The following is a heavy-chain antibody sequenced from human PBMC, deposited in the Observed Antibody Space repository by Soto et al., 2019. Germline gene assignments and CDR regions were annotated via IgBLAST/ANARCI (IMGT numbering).Heavy chain of an antibody. CDR2: IIPIIGII. CDR3: AGDPDSHYNDSHASSYP. V-gene: IGHV1-69*08. D-gene: IGHD3-22*01. J-gene: IGHJ5*02. CDR1: GGTFSTYT. Sequence: QVQLVESGAEVKKPGSSVKVSGKASGGTFSTYTITWVRQAPGQGLEWMGRIIPIIGIINYAQKFQGRVTITADKFTGTAYMELTRLRSDDTAVYYCAGDPDSHYNDSHASSYPWGQGTLVTVSS.